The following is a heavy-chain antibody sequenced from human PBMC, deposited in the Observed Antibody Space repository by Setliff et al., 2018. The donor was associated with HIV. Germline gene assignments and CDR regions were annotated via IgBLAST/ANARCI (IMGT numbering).Heavy chain of an antibody. D-gene: IGHD5-12*01. J-gene: IGHJ6*03. CDR3: AMDGYNLHYYYYMDV. Sequence: ASVKVSCKPSGYSFTNHYMHWVRQAPGQGLEWMGVINPTGGSTRNTQKFQGRVTITADKSTSTAYMELSSLRSEDTAVYYCAMDGYNLHYYYYMDVWGKGTTVTVS. V-gene: IGHV1-46*01. CDR2: INPTGGST. CDR1: GYSFTNHY.